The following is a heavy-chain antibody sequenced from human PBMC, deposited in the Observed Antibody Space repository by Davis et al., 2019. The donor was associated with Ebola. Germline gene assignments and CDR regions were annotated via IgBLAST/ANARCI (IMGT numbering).Heavy chain of an antibody. Sequence: AASVKVSCKASGGTFSSSAISWVRQAPGQGLEWMGGIIPIFGTANYAQTCQGRVTITADESTSTAYMELSSLRSEDTAVYYCARAPVVVLGTGSLFRAFDPWGQGTLVTVSS. CDR3: ARAPVVVLGTGSLFRAFDP. V-gene: IGHV1-69*13. D-gene: IGHD3-10*01. CDR1: GGTFSSSA. J-gene: IGHJ5*02. CDR2: IIPIFGTA.